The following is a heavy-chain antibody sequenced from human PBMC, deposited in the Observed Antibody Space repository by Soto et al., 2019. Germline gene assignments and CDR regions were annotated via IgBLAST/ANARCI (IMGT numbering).Heavy chain of an antibody. D-gene: IGHD3-3*01. J-gene: IGHJ6*02. V-gene: IGHV4-39*01. CDR2: IYYSGST. CDR1: VVSISSSSYY. Sequence: SETLSLTCTVSVVSISSSSYYCGWIRQPPWKGLEWIGSIYYSGSTYYNPSLKSRVTISVDTSKNQFSLKLSSVTAADTAVYYCAGPVRFLEWLSFPYYHYGIDVGAQGTTVPVSS. CDR3: AGPVRFLEWLSFPYYHYGIDV.